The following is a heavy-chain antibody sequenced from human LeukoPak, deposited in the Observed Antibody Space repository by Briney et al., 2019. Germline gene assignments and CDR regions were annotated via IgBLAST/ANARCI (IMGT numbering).Heavy chain of an antibody. Sequence: GGSLRLSCAASGFTFSTYAMHWVRQAPGKGLEWVAVISYDGSSKYYADSVKGRVTISRDNSKNTLYLQMNSLRAEDTAVYYCAKGGSSWSEIDYWGQGTLVTVSS. CDR3: AKGGSSWSEIDY. D-gene: IGHD6-13*01. CDR2: ISYDGSSK. J-gene: IGHJ4*02. V-gene: IGHV3-30*04. CDR1: GFTFSTYA.